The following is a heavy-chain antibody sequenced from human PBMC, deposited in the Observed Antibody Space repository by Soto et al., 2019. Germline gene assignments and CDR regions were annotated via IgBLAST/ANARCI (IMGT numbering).Heavy chain of an antibody. J-gene: IGHJ3*01. CDR1: GFTFSNYW. D-gene: IGHD3-22*01. CDR2: IDGDGSVK. V-gene: IGHV3-7*01. CDR3: ARDCNYSDRPDFYYDGLDL. Sequence: EVQLVESGGDLVQPGGSLRLSCVGSGFTFSNYWMTWVRQTPGKGLEWVANIDGDGSVKYFLDSVKGRFTISRDNAKNTLYLLMDSLRGEDTAVYYCARDCNYSDRPDFYYDGLDLWGQGTMVSVSS.